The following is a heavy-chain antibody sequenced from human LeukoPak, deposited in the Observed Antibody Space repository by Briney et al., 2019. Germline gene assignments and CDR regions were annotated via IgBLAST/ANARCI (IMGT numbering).Heavy chain of an antibody. CDR2: ISSSSSYI. J-gene: IGHJ4*02. V-gene: IGHV3-21*01. CDR3: ARETRSGYDFDKYYFDY. CDR1: GFTFSSYS. Sequence: GGSLRLSCAASGFTFSSYSMNWVRQAPGKGLEWVSSISSSSSYIYYADSVKGRFTISRDNAKNSLYLQMNSLRAEDTAVHYCARETRSGYDFDKYYFDYWGQGTLVTVSS. D-gene: IGHD5-12*01.